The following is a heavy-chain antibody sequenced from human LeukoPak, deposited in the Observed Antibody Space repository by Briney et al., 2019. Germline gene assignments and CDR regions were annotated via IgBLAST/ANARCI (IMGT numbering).Heavy chain of an antibody. D-gene: IGHD4-17*01. J-gene: IGHJ1*01. Sequence: ASVKVSCKASGYTFTNYGINWVRQAPGQGLEWMGWISAYNGNTNYAQKVQGRVTMTTDTSTSTAYMELRSLRSDDTAVYYCARSDKEYGDYPFQYWGQGTLVTVSS. CDR2: ISAYNGNT. CDR3: ARSDKEYGDYPFQY. V-gene: IGHV1-18*01. CDR1: GYTFTNYG.